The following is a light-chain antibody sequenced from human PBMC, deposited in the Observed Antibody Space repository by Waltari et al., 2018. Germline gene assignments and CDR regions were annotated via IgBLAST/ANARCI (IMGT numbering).Light chain of an antibody. J-gene: IGKJ5*01. CDR2: DAS. V-gene: IGKV3-15*01. CDR1: QSVMNH. Sequence: EIVMTQSPATLSVSSGERATLSCRASQSVMNHVAWYQQKPGQAPRLCRCDASIRATGIPPRFSGSGSGTEFTLTISSLQSEDFATYYCQQYYSYPPITFGQGTRLEIK. CDR3: QQYYSYPPIT.